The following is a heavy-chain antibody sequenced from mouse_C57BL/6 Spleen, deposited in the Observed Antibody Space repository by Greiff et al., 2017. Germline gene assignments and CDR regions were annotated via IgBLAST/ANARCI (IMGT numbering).Heavy chain of an antibody. V-gene: IGHV5-4*01. CDR1: GFTFSSYA. CDR3: ARGGVTTRLAMDY. CDR2: ISDGGSYT. Sequence: EVQVVESGGGLVKPGGSLKLSCAASGFTFSSYAMSWVRQTPEKRLEWVATISDGGSYTYYPDNVKGRFTISRDNAKNNLYLQMSHLKSEDTAMYYCARGGVTTRLAMDYWGQGTSVTVSS. D-gene: IGHD2-2*01. J-gene: IGHJ4*01.